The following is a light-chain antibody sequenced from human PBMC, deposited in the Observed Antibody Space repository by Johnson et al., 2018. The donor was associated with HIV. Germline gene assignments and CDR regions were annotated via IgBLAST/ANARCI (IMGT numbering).Light chain of an antibody. CDR1: SSNIGSNY. CDR3: GTWDSSLSIFV. CDR2: ANN. J-gene: IGLJ1*01. Sequence: QSVLTQPPSVSAAPGQKVTISCSGSSSNIGSNYVSWYQQLPGTAPRLLISANNERPSGIPDRFSGSKSGTSATLGITGLQTGDEADYYCGTWDSSLSIFVFGTGTKVTVL. V-gene: IGLV1-51*01.